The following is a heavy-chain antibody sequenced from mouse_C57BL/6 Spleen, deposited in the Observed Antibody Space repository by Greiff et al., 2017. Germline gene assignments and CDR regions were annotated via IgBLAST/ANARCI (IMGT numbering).Heavy chain of an antibody. Sequence: VQLKQSVAELVRPGASVKLSCTASGFNIKNTYMHWVKQRPEQGLEWIGRIDPANGNTKYAPKFQGKATITADTSSNTAYLQLSSLTSEDTAIYYCASSAYYSNYGIDYWGQGTTLTVSS. J-gene: IGHJ2*01. CDR2: IDPANGNT. V-gene: IGHV14-3*01. CDR3: ASSAYYSNYGIDY. D-gene: IGHD2-5*01. CDR1: GFNIKNTY.